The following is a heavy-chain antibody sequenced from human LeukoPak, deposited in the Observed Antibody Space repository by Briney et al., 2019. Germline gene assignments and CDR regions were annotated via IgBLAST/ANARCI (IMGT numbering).Heavy chain of an antibody. V-gene: IGHV1-18*01. CDR3: ARGIAVAGTLSINWFDP. J-gene: IGHJ5*02. Sequence: ASVKVSCKASGGTFSSYAISWVRQAPGQGLEWMGWISAYNGSTNYAQKLQGRATMTTDTSTSTAYMELRSLRSDDTAVYYCARGIAVAGTLSINWFDPWGQGTLVTVSS. CDR2: ISAYNGST. CDR1: GGTFSSYA. D-gene: IGHD6-19*01.